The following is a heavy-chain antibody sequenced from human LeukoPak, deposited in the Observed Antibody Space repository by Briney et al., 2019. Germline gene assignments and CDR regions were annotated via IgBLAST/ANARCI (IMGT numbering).Heavy chain of an antibody. CDR1: GFTVSSNY. V-gene: IGHV3-66*01. J-gene: IGHJ4*02. CDR3: TRGTVAGLFDY. CDR2: IYSGGST. D-gene: IGHD6-19*01. Sequence: PGGSLRLSCAASGFTVSSNYMSWVRPAPGKGLEWVSLIYSGGSTYYADSVKGRFTISRDNSKNTLYLQMNSLRAEDTAVYYCTRGTVAGLFDYWGQGTLVTVSS.